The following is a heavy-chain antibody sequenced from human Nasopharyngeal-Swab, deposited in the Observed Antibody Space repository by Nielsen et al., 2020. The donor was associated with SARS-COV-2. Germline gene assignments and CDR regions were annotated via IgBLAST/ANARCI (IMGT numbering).Heavy chain of an antibody. V-gene: IGHV1-18*01. CDR2: ISAYNGNT. CDR3: ARDTHLGYCSSTSCYGGWFDS. J-gene: IGHJ5*01. Sequence: ASVKVSCKASGYTFTSYGISWVRQAPGQGLEWMGWISAYNGNTNYAQKLQGRVTMTTDTSTSTAYMELRSLRSDDTAVYYCARDTHLGYCSSTSCYGGWFDSWGQGTLVTVSS. D-gene: IGHD2-2*01. CDR1: GYTFTSYG.